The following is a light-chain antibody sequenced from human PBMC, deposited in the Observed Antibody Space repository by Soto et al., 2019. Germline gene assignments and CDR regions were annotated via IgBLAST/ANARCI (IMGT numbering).Light chain of an antibody. V-gene: IGKV3-20*01. Sequence: IVLTQSPGTLSLSPGERATLSCRASQSVNRRSLAWYQQKPGQAPRLLISTISNRATGIPDRFSGSGSGADFTLTISRLEPEDFVVYYCQQYDNSRTFGQGTKVEIK. CDR1: QSVNRRS. CDR3: QQYDNSRT. CDR2: TIS. J-gene: IGKJ1*01.